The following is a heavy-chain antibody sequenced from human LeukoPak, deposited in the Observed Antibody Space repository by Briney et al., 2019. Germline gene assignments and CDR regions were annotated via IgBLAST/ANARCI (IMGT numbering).Heavy chain of an antibody. D-gene: IGHD2-2*01. J-gene: IGHJ4*02. V-gene: IGHV4-59*01. CDR2: IYYSGST. Sequence: SETLSLTCTVSGGSISSYYWSWIRQPPGKGLEWIGYIYYSGSTNYNPSLKSRVTISVDTSKNQFSLKLSSVTAADTAVYYCARAIVVVPAAIGYFDYWGQGTLATVSS. CDR1: GGSISSYY. CDR3: ARAIVVVPAAIGYFDY.